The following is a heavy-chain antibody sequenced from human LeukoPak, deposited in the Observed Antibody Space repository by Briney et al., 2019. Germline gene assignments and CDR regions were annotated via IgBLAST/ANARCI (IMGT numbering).Heavy chain of an antibody. CDR2: TVRRADGETT. V-gene: IGHV3-15*04. J-gene: IGHJ4*02. CDR1: GFTFSNAW. D-gene: IGHD6-19*01. Sequence: GGSLRLSCVVSGFTFSNAWMTWVRQAPGKGLEWVGRTVRRADGETTDYAAPVKGGFTISRDDSKNTLYLQMSSLKTEDTAVYYCSTTQSTGWLPQFDYWGQGTLVTVSS. CDR3: STTQSTGWLPQFDY.